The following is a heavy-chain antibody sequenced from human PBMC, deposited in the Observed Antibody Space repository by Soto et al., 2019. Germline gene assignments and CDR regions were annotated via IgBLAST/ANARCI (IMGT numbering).Heavy chain of an antibody. CDR2: IIPILGIA. D-gene: IGHD3-10*01. J-gene: IGHJ4*02. CDR1: GGTFSSYT. Sequence: QVQLVQSGAEVKKPGSSVKVSCKASGGTFSSYTISWVRQAPGQGLEWMGRIIPILGIANYAQKFQGRVXIXAXXSTSTAYMELSSLRSEDTAVYYCARDGAPRSGSENGGQGTLGTVSS. V-gene: IGHV1-69*08. CDR3: ARDGAPRSGSEN.